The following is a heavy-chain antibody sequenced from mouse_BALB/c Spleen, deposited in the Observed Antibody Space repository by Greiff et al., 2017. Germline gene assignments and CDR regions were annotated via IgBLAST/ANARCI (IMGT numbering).Heavy chain of an antibody. CDR3: ALYGYDYYFDY. D-gene: IGHD2-2*01. CDR2: INSNGGST. CDR1: GFTFSSYG. J-gene: IGHJ2*01. Sequence: EVQGVESGGGLVQPGGSLKLSCAASGFTFSSYGMSWVRQTPDKRLELVATINSNGGSTYYPDSVKGRFTISRDNAKNTLYLQMSSLKSEDTAMYYCALYGYDYYFDYWGQGTTLTVSS. V-gene: IGHV5-6-3*01.